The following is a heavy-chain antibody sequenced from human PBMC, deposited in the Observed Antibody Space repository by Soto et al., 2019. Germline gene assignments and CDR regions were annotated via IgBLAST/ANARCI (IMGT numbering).Heavy chain of an antibody. V-gene: IGHV1-69*13. Sequence: GASVKVSCKASGGTFSSYAISCVRQAPGQGLEWMGGIIPICGTANYAQKFQGRVTITADESTSTAYMELSSLRAEDTPVYDVARDGYDFWGGCWGKGDWGRGTLVSVSS. D-gene: IGHD3-3*01. CDR2: IIPICGTA. CDR3: ARDGYDFWGGCWGKGD. CDR1: GGTFSSYA. J-gene: IGHJ4*02.